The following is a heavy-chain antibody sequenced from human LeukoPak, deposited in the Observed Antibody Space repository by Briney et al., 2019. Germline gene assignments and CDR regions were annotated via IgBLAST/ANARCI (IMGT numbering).Heavy chain of an antibody. CDR2: MKPDSGNS. CDR3: ARGTLDYDVVTGIHYYYMDV. CDR1: GYPFTSYE. J-gene: IGHJ6*03. V-gene: IGHV1-8*01. Sequence: ASVKVSCKASGYPFTSYEINWVRQATGEGLEWMGWMKPDSGNSAYAQKFRGRVTLSSNSSINTAYMEVSSLGSDDTAVYFCARGTLDYDVVTGIHYYYMDVWGTGTTVTVSS. D-gene: IGHD3-9*01.